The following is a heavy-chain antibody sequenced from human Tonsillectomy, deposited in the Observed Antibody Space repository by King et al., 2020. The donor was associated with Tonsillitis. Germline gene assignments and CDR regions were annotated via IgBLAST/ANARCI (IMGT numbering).Heavy chain of an antibody. D-gene: IGHD6-13*01. CDR3: AKDWGIAAAGTTESTIDY. CDR1: GFTFSTYG. Sequence: HVQLVESGGGVVQPGMSLRLSCAASGFTFSTYGMHWVRQAPGKGLEWMAVISYDGSNKYYADSVKGRFTISRDNSKNTLYLQMSSLRAEDTAVYYCAKDWGIAAAGTTESTIDYWGQGTLVTVSS. V-gene: IGHV3-30*18. CDR2: ISYDGSNK. J-gene: IGHJ4*02.